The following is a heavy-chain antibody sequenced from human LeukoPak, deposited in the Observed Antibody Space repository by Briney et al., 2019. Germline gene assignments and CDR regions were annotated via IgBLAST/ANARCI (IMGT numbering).Heavy chain of an antibody. CDR2: ITTSSIYI. J-gene: IGHJ6*03. CDR1: GFTFSSYN. D-gene: IGHD4-11*01. V-gene: IGHV3-21*01. CDR3: AKTTVTPPYYMDV. Sequence: GGSLRLSCAASGFTFSSYNMNWVRQAPGKGLEWVSSITTSSIYIYYADSVKGRFTISRDNAKKSLYLQMNSLRAEDTAVYYCAKTTVTPPYYMDVWGKGTTVTVSS.